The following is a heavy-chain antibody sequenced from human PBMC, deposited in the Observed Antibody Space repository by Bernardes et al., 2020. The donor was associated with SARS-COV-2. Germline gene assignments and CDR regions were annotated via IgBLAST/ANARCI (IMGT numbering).Heavy chain of an antibody. CDR2: ISYDGSKK. Sequence: SLRLSCAASGFTFSSYAMHWVRQPPGRGLEWVAVISYDGSKKYYADSVKGRFTISRDNSKNTLSLQMDSLRAEDTAVYYCARAISFLGGYTGGYFDSWGQGTLVTVSS. D-gene: IGHD2-8*02. CDR3: ARAISFLGGYTGGYFDS. V-gene: IGHV3-30-3*01. CDR1: GFTFSSYA. J-gene: IGHJ4*02.